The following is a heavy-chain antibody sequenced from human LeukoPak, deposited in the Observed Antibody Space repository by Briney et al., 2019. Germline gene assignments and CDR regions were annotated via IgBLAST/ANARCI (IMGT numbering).Heavy chain of an antibody. V-gene: IGHV3-23*01. CDR2: ISGSGGST. D-gene: IGHD2-2*02. CDR3: ARLPIVVPAAIGRGDY. CDR1: GFTFSSYA. Sequence: PGGSLRLSCAASGFTFSSYAMSWVRQAPGTGLEWVSAISGSGGSTYYADSVKGRFTISRDNSKNTLYLQMNSLRAEDTAVYYCARLPIVVPAAIGRGDYWGQGTLVTVSS. J-gene: IGHJ4*02.